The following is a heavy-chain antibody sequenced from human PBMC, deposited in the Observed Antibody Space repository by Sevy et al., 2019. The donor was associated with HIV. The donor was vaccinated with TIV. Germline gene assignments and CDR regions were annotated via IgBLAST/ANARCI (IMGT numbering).Heavy chain of an antibody. CDR2: IIPIFGTA. CDR3: ARSITGTTRGLNWFDP. Sequence: ASVKVSCKASGGTFSSYAISWVRQAPGQGLEWMGGIIPIFGTANYAQKFQGRVTITADESTSTAYMGLSSLRSEDTAVYYCARSITGTTRGLNWFDPWGQGTLVTVSS. J-gene: IGHJ5*02. V-gene: IGHV1-69*13. D-gene: IGHD1-7*01. CDR1: GGTFSSYA.